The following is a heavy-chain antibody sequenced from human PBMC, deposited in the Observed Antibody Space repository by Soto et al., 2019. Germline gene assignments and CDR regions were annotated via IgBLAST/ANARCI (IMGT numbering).Heavy chain of an antibody. Sequence: RASVKVSCKASGYKFSSYAIQWVRQAPGQRLEWMGWINVGNGNTKFSQKFQDRVTIIRDTSADTAYMEVSSLRSEDTAVYYCARQMDDSYTFNAFDIWGQGTMVTVSS. V-gene: IGHV1-3*01. CDR1: GYKFSSYA. CDR3: ARQMDDSYTFNAFDI. D-gene: IGHD3-16*01. CDR2: INVGNGNT. J-gene: IGHJ3*02.